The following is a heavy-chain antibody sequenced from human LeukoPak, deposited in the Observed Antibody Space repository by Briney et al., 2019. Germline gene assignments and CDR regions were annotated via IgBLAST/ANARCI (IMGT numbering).Heavy chain of an antibody. CDR1: GYTFSSYG. Sequence: APVKVSCKASGYTFSSYGISWVRQAPGQGLEWMGWISAYNGNTNYAQKLQGRVTMTTDTSASTAYMELRSLRSDDTAVYYCARGVPSGYCSGGSCVYFDYWGQGTLVTVSS. V-gene: IGHV1-18*01. D-gene: IGHD2-15*01. CDR3: ARGVPSGYCSGGSCVYFDY. J-gene: IGHJ4*02. CDR2: ISAYNGNT.